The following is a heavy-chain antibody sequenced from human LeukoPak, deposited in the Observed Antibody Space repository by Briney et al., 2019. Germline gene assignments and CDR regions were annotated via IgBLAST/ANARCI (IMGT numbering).Heavy chain of an antibody. V-gene: IGHV4-34*01. CDR3: ARRALYSSSWYPDYWYFDL. CDR1: GGSFSGYF. Sequence: SETLSLTCAVYGGSFSGYFWSWIRQPPGKGLEWIGEINHSGSTNYNPSLKSRVTISVDTSKNQFSLKLSSVTAADTAVYYCARRALYSSSWYPDYWYFDLWGRGTLVTVSS. D-gene: IGHD6-13*01. CDR2: INHSGST. J-gene: IGHJ2*01.